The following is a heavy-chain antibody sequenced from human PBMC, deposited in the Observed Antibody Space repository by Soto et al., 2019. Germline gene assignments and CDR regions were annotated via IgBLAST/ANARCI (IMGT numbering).Heavy chain of an antibody. CDR2: IYPGDSDT. Sequence: RESLKISWMGSGYTFTSHWIGWVRQMPGKGLEWMGIIYPGDSDTRYSPSFQGQVTLSADKSIRTAYLQWNSLKASDTAMYYCGGVVLVGSNRLPNAWFDPWGPATLVTRSS. J-gene: IGHJ5*02. CDR1: GYTFTSHW. V-gene: IGHV5-51*01. D-gene: IGHD2-8*02. CDR3: GGVVLVGSNRLPNAWFDP.